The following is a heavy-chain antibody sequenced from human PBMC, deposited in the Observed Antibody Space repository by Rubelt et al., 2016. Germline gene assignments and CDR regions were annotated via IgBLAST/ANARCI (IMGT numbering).Heavy chain of an antibody. CDR1: GFSLSSSAVG. D-gene: IGHD6-6*01. Sequence: QITLKESGPTLVKPTQTLTLTCTFSGFSLSSSAVGVVWIRQPPGKALEWLALIYWNDDKRYSPSLMTRPTITKDTPKNQVVLTMTNMDPVDTATYYCAHSRAARFLDYWGQGTLVTVSS. CDR3: AHSRAARFLDY. CDR2: IYWNDDK. J-gene: IGHJ4*02. V-gene: IGHV2-5*01.